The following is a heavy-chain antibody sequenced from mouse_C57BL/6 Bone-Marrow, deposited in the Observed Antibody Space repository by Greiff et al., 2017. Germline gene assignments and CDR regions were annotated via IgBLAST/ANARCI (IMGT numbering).Heavy chain of an antibody. V-gene: IGHV6-6*01. D-gene: IGHD1-1*01. CDR1: GFTFSDAW. CDR3: TRNYGSSYWYFDV. Sequence: EVKVVESGGGLVQPGGSMKLSCAASGFTFSDAWMDWVRQSPEKGLEWVAEIRNKANNHATYYAESVKGRFTISRDDSKSSVYLQMNSLRAEDTGIYYCTRNYGSSYWYFDVWGTGTTVTVSS. J-gene: IGHJ1*03. CDR2: IRNKANNHAT.